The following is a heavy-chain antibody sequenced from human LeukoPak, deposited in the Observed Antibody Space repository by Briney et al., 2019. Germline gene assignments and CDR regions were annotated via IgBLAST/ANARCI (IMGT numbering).Heavy chain of an antibody. Sequence: TGGSLRLSCAASGFTFDDYAMHWVRQAPGKGLEWVSGISWNSGSIGYADSVKGRFTISRDNAKNSLYLQMNSLRAEDTAVYYCARDFWSGYHFVWDYWGQGTLVTVSS. CDR1: GFTFDDYA. D-gene: IGHD3-3*01. CDR2: ISWNSGSI. J-gene: IGHJ4*02. CDR3: ARDFWSGYHFVWDY. V-gene: IGHV3-9*01.